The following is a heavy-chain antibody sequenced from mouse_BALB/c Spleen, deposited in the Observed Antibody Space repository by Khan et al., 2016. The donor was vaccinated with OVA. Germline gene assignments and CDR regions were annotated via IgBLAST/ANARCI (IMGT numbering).Heavy chain of an antibody. CDR3: ARVCGGNLDY. CDR2: ISYSGNT. J-gene: IGHJ2*01. Sequence: VQLKESGPGLVKPSQSLSLTCTVTGYSITSDYAWNWIRQFPGNKLEWMGFISYSGNTNYNPSLKSRISITRDTSKNQFFLQLNSVTTEDTATXYCARVCGGNLDYWGQGTTLTVSS. V-gene: IGHV3-2*02. CDR1: GYSITSDYA.